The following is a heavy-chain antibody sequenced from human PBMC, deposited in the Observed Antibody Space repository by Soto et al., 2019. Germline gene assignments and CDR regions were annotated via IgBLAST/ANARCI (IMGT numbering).Heavy chain of an antibody. CDR1: GGTFSSYA. J-gene: IGHJ6*02. CDR3: ARRTKIAAAGYYYYGMDV. D-gene: IGHD6-13*01. V-gene: IGHV1-69*13. Sequence: SVKVSCKASGGTFSSYAISWVRQAPGQGLEWMGGIIPIFGTANYAQKFQGRVTITADESTSTAYMELSRLRSDDTAVYYCARRTKIAAAGYYYYGMDVWGQGTTVTVSS. CDR2: IIPIFGTA.